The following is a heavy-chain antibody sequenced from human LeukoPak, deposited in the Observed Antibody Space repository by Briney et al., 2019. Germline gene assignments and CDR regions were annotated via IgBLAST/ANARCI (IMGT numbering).Heavy chain of an antibody. CDR3: ARGSQLVVAATLEDWFDP. CDR1: GFTFSSYS. V-gene: IGHV3-21*01. CDR2: ISSSSSYI. D-gene: IGHD2-15*01. J-gene: IGHJ5*02. Sequence: KPGGSLRLSCAASGFTFSSYSMNWVRQAPGKGLEWDSSISSSSSYIYYADSVKGRFTISRDNAKNSLYLQMNSLRAEDTAVYYCARGSQLVVAATLEDWFDPWGQGTLVTVSS.